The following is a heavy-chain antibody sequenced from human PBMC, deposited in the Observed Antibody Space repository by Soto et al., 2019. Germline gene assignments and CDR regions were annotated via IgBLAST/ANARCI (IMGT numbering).Heavy chain of an antibody. CDR3: ARDITIFGVVIGSYYYGMDV. CDR2: TYYRSKWYN. J-gene: IGHJ6*02. Sequence: SQTLSLTCAISGDSVSSNSAAWNWIRQSPSRGLEWLGRTYYRSKWYNDYAVSVKSRITINPDTSKNQFSLQLNSVTPEDTAVYYWARDITIFGVVIGSYYYGMDVWGQGTTVTVSS. V-gene: IGHV6-1*01. CDR1: GDSVSSNSAA. D-gene: IGHD3-3*01.